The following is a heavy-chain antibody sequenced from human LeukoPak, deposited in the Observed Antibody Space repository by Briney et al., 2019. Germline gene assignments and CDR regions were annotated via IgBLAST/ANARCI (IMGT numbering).Heavy chain of an antibody. CDR2: IYYSGST. J-gene: IGHJ4*02. CDR1: GGSISSSSYY. Sequence: SETVSHTCTVSGGSISSSSYYWGWICQPPGKGLEWIGSIYYSGSTYYNPSLKSRVTISVDTSKNQFSLKLSSVTAADTAVYYCATRPYGSGSYYNGAYYFDYWGQGTLVTVSS. D-gene: IGHD3-10*01. CDR3: ATRPYGSGSYYNGAYYFDY. V-gene: IGHV4-39*01.